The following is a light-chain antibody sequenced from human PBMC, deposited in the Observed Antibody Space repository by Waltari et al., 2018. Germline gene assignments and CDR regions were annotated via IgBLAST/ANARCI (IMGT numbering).Light chain of an antibody. V-gene: IGLV2-14*01. CDR1: GSDVGGYDY. CDR2: DVY. CDR3: SSYTSSGVV. Sequence: QSALTHPASVSGSPGQAIIISCTGTGSDVGGYDYVSWYQQYPGKAPRLIIYDVYNRPSGVSNRSSGSKSDNTASLTISGLQAEDESVYYCSSYTSSGVVFGGGTKLTVL. J-gene: IGLJ2*01.